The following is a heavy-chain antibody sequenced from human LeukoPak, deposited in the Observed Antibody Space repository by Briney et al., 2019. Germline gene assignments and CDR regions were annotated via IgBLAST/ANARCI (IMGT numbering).Heavy chain of an antibody. CDR2: IANDGRKS. J-gene: IGHJ6*04. CDR3: AKGDGGSSSWYDFYFYGVDV. V-gene: IGHV3-30*18. D-gene: IGHD6-13*01. Sequence: GGTLRLSCVVSRFTLSNYAMQWVRQATGKGGEGVAVIANDGRKSHYDDAVKRRLSISRDNSKNALSLQFNSLRGDDTAVYYCAKGDGGSSSWYDFYFYGVDVWGNGTAVTVSS. CDR1: RFTLSNYA.